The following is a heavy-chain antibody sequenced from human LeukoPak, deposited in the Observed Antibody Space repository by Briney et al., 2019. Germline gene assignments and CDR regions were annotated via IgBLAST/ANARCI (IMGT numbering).Heavy chain of an antibody. CDR1: GGSFSGYY. CDR3: ARHFIEMATITSFYFDS. D-gene: IGHD5-24*01. J-gene: IGHJ4*02. Sequence: SETLSLTCAVYGGSFSGYYWSWIRQPPGKGLEWIGEINHSGSTNYNPSLKSRVTISVDTSKNQFSLKLSSVTAADTAVYYCARHFIEMATITSFYFDSWGQGTLVTVSS. V-gene: IGHV4-34*01. CDR2: INHSGST.